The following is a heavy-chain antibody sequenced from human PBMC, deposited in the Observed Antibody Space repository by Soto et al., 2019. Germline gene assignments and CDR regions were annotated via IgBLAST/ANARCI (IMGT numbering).Heavy chain of an antibody. CDR3: ATDVDYSSSFAH. CDR2: ISYDGSDK. CDR1: GFPFRCVS. V-gene: IGHV3-30-3*01. J-gene: IGHJ4*02. D-gene: IGHD6-6*01. Sequence: GGSPGPSCAAPGFPFRCVSMPRVRPAPGKGLEWVALISYDGSDKYYADSVKGRFTISRDNSKNTLYLQMNSLRAEDTAVYYCATDVDYSSSFAHWGQGTPVTVSS.